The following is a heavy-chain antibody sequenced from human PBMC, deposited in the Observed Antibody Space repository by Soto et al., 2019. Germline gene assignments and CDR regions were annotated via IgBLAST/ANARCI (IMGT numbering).Heavy chain of an antibody. CDR2: ISSSSSYT. Sequence: QVQLVESGGGLVKPGGSLRLSCAASGLTFSDYYMSWIRQAPGKGLEWVSYISSSSSYTNYADSVKGRFTISRDKAKNSLNLQMNSLRAEYTAVYYCPRDYVPMSAHLFDPLGQGTLVTVSS. D-gene: IGHD3-16*01. J-gene: IGHJ5*02. CDR3: PRDYVPMSAHLFDP. V-gene: IGHV3-11*05. CDR1: GLTFSDYY.